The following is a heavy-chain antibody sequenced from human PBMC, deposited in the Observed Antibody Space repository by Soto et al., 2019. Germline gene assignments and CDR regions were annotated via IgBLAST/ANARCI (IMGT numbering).Heavy chain of an antibody. V-gene: IGHV1-18*01. CDR1: GYIFTSYG. D-gene: IGHD3-10*01. J-gene: IGHJ6*03. Sequence: QVQLVQSGAELKKPGASAKVSCKASGYIFTSYGISWVRQAPGQGLEWMAWISVDSGNTNYAQNLQGRVSMTTDTPARKAQTELRSLRSDDKGVYYCARFNGSGTNYYIPVWGKGTTVIVSS. CDR3: ARFNGSGTNYYIPV. CDR2: ISVDSGNT.